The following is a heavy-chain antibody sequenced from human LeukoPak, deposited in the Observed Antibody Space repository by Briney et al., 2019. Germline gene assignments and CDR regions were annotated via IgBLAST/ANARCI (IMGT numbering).Heavy chain of an antibody. V-gene: IGHV3-74*01. CDR2: INSDGSSI. J-gene: IGHJ4*02. CDR1: GFTFSSYW. Sequence: GGSLRLSCAASGFTFSSYWMHWVRRAPGKGLVWVSRINSDGSSISYADSVKGRFTISRDNAKNTLYLQMNSLRPEDTAVYYCASWYQLLSYWGQGTLVTVSS. D-gene: IGHD2-2*01. CDR3: ASWYQLLSY.